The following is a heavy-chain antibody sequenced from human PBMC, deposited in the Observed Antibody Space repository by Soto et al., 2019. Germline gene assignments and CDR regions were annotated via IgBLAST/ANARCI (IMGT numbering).Heavy chain of an antibody. D-gene: IGHD3-22*01. CDR1: GITVSSYY. Sequence: GVSLRLSCAVSGITVSSYYMSWVRQAAGKGLEWVSVIYAGTITYYADSVKGRFTIYRDNSKNTLNLEMNSLRVEDTAVYYCARIPYDNSGTIFDYWGQGTLVTVSS. CDR2: IYAGTIT. V-gene: IGHV3-53*01. CDR3: ARIPYDNSGTIFDY. J-gene: IGHJ4*02.